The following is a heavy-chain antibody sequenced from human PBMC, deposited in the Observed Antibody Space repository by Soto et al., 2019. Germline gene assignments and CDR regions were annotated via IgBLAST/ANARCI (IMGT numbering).Heavy chain of an antibody. CDR2: ISAYNGNT. J-gene: IGHJ4*02. Sequence: ALVKGYRKGAGYGYTRYGGSWGRQTTKQGLEWMGWISAYNGNTNYAQKLQGRVTMTTDTSTSTAYMELRSLRSDDTALYYSARVDVDILPAYTDYWVQRTLVTVSS. CDR3: ARVDVDILPAYTDY. V-gene: IGHV1-18*01. D-gene: IGHD3-9*01. CDR1: GYGYTRYG.